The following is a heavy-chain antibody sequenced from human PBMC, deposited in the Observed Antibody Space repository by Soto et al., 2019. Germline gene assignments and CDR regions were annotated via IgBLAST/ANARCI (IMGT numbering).Heavy chain of an antibody. V-gene: IGHV3-30-3*01. CDR3: ARDRGYRFGELLINWFDP. D-gene: IGHD3-10*01. CDR1: GFTFSSYA. CDR2: ISYDGSNK. J-gene: IGHJ5*02. Sequence: GGSLRLSCAASGFTFSSYAMHWVRQAPGKGLEWVAVISYDGSNKYYADSVKGQFTISRDNSKNTLYLQMNSLRAEDTAVYYCARDRGYRFGELLINWFDPWGQGTLVTVSS.